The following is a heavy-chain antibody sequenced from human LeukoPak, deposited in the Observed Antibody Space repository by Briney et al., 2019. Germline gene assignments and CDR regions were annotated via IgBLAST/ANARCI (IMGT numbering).Heavy chain of an antibody. D-gene: IGHD2-15*01. Sequence: GGSLRLSCAASGFTFSSYSMNWVRQAPGKGLEWVSYISISSSTIYYADSVKGRFTISRDNAKNSLYLQMNSLRAEDTAVYYCARDNGYCSGGSCYSLFDYWGQGTLVTVSS. V-gene: IGHV3-48*01. CDR3: ARDNGYCSGGSCYSLFDY. CDR1: GFTFSSYS. J-gene: IGHJ4*02. CDR2: ISISSSTI.